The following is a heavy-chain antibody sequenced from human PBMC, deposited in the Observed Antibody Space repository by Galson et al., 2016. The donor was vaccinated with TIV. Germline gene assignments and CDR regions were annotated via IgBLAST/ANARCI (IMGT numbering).Heavy chain of an antibody. CDR3: ARGDCSGGSCPRFYYYYGMDV. CDR2: IWYDGSNK. Sequence: SLRLSCAVSGFSFSNYGMHWVRQAPGKGLEWVATIWYDGSNKDYGDSVKGRFTISRDNSKNTLYLQMNSLRAEDTAVYYCARGDCSGGSCPRFYYYYGMDVWGQGTTVTVSS. V-gene: IGHV3-33*01. CDR1: GFSFSNYG. J-gene: IGHJ6*02. D-gene: IGHD2-15*01.